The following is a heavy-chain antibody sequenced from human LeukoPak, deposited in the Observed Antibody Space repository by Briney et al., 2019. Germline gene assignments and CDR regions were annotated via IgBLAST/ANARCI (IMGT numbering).Heavy chain of an antibody. J-gene: IGHJ4*02. CDR1: GFTFSSYG. V-gene: IGHV3-30*03. Sequence: PGGSLRLSCAASGFTFSSYGMHWVRQAPGKGLEWVAVISYDGSNKYYADSVKGRFTISRDNSKNTLYLQMNSLRAEDTAVYYCARGQNFDYWGQGTLVTVSS. CDR2: ISYDGSNK. D-gene: IGHD2/OR15-2a*01. CDR3: ARGQNFDY.